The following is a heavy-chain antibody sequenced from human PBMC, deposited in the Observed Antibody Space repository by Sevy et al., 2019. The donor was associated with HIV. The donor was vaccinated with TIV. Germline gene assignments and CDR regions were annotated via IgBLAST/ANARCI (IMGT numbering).Heavy chain of an antibody. CDR1: GYTFTSYG. D-gene: IGHD6-13*01. Sequence: ASVKVSCKASGYTFTSYGISWVRQAPGQGLEWMGWISAYNGNTNYAQKLQGRVTMTTDTSTSTAYMELRSLRSDDTAVYYCARSTGYSSSWYGGGLYYFDYWGQGTLVTVSS. J-gene: IGHJ4*02. CDR2: ISAYNGNT. CDR3: ARSTGYSSSWYGGGLYYFDY. V-gene: IGHV1-18*04.